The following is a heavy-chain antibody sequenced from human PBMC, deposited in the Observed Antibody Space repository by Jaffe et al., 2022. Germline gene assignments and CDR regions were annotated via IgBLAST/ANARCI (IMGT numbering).Heavy chain of an antibody. CDR3: TRVSVIYDFWSGYRFDY. CDR2: IRSKAYGGTT. D-gene: IGHD3-3*01. J-gene: IGHJ4*02. CDR1: GFTFGDYA. Sequence: EVQLVESGGGLVQPGRSLRLSCTASGFTFGDYAMSWFRQAPGKGLEWVGFIRSKAYGGTTEYAASVKGRFTISRDDSKSIAYLQMNSLKTEDTAVYYCTRVSVIYDFWSGYRFDYWGQGTLVTVSS. V-gene: IGHV3-49*03.